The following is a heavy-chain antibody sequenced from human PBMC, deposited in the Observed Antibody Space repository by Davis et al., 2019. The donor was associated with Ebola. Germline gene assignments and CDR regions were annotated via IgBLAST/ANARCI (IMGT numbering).Heavy chain of an antibody. CDR2: ISGSGGST. D-gene: IGHD6-13*01. J-gene: IGHJ4*02. V-gene: IGHV3-23*01. Sequence: PGGSLRLSCAASGFTFSSYAMSWVRQAPGKGLEWVSAISGSGGSTYYADSVKGRFTISRDNSKNTLYLQMNSLRAEDTAVYYCAKVRYAVGVAAAGTYYWGQGTLVTVSS. CDR3: AKVRYAVGVAAAGTYY. CDR1: GFTFSSYA.